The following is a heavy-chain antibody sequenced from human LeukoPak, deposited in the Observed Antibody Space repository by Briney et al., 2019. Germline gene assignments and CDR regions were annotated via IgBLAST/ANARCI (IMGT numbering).Heavy chain of an antibody. CDR2: INQDGSQT. Sequence: GGSLRLSCAASGFTFSTYWMAWVRQAPGKGLEWVANINQDGSQTYYVDSVRGRFTISRDNAQNSLYLEMNTLRAEDTAVYYCASEGQLVRQYIYWGQGTLVTVSS. V-gene: IGHV3-7*01. CDR1: GFTFSTYW. J-gene: IGHJ4*02. D-gene: IGHD4-11*01. CDR3: ASEGQLVRQYIY.